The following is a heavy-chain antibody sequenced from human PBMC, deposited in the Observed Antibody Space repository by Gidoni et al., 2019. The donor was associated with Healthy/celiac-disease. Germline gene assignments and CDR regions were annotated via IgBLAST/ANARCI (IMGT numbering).Heavy chain of an antibody. CDR2: ISYDGSNK. CDR1: GFTFSSYG. CDR3: AKGKTPYYYDREAIDY. V-gene: IGHV3-30*18. J-gene: IGHJ4*02. Sequence: QVQLVESGGGVVQPGRSLRLSCAASGFTFSSYGMHWVRQAPGKGLEWVAVISYDGSNKYYADSVKGRFTISRDNSKNTLYLQMNSLRAEDTAVYYCAKGKTPYYYDREAIDYWGQGTLVTVSS. D-gene: IGHD3-22*01.